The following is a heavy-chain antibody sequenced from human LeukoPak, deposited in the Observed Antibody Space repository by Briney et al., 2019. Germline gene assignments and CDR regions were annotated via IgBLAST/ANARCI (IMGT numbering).Heavy chain of an antibody. Sequence: SETLSLTCTVSGASITNGFYYWGWIRQPPGKELEWIGRFYYGGTAYYNPSLKSRVTISVDTSKNHFSLELHSATAAVMAMYYCARDSAAVAVWGQGTQVTVSS. CDR2: FYYGGTA. V-gene: IGHV4-39*07. CDR1: GASITNGFYY. J-gene: IGHJ4*02. D-gene: IGHD6-19*01. CDR3: ARDSAAVAV.